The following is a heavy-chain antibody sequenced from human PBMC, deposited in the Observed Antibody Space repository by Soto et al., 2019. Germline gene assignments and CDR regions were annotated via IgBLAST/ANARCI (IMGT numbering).Heavy chain of an antibody. J-gene: IGHJ6*03. V-gene: IGHV1-8*01. CDR3: ARGPGAARDTYYYYYMEV. CDR1: GYTFTSYD. D-gene: IGHD2-15*01. CDR2: MNPNSGNT. Sequence: ASVKVSCKASGYTFTSYDIIWVRQATGQGLEWMGWMNPNSGNTGYAQKFQGRVTMTRNTSISTAYMELSSLRSEDTAVYYCARGPGAARDTYYYYYMEVWGKGTTVTVSS.